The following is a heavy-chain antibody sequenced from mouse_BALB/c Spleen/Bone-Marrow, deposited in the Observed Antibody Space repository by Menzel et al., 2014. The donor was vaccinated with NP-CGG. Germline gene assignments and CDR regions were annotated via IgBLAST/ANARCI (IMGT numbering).Heavy chain of an antibody. CDR3: ARDVGNYVRFAY. Sequence: EVKLMESGGGLVQPGGSLRLSCATSGFTFTDYYMSWVRQPPGKALEWLGFIRNKANGYTTEYSASVKGRFTISRDNSQSILYLQMNTLRAGDSATYYCARDVGNYVRFAYWGQGTLVTVSA. J-gene: IGHJ3*01. CDR2: IRNKANGYTT. CDR1: GFTFTDYY. D-gene: IGHD2-1*01. V-gene: IGHV7-3*02.